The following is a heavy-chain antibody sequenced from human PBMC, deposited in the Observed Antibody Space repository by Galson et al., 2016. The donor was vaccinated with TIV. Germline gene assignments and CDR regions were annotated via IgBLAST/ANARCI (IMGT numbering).Heavy chain of an antibody. CDR2: IHTSGIT. CDR3: ARVPPAGHHWYFDL. D-gene: IGHD2-15*01. CDR1: GGSISGGNYY. Sequence: TLSFTCSVSGGSISGGNYYWRWIRQPAGKGLEWIGRIHTSGITNYNPSLKNRVTLSADTSENQFSLKLDSVTAADTAVYYCARVPPAGHHWYFDLWGRGTLVTVSS. V-gene: IGHV4-61*02. J-gene: IGHJ2*01.